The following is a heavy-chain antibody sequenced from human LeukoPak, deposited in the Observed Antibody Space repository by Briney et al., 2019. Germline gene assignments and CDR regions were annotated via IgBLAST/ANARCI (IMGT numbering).Heavy chain of an antibody. D-gene: IGHD3-22*01. CDR1: GFTFSSYA. Sequence: TGGSLRLSCAASGFTFSSYAMSWVRQAPGKGLEWVSAISGSGGSTYYADSVKGRFTISRDNSKNTLYLQMNSLRAEDTAVYYCAKGESAYDSSFDYWGQGTLVTVSS. J-gene: IGHJ4*02. CDR2: ISGSGGST. V-gene: IGHV3-23*01. CDR3: AKGESAYDSSFDY.